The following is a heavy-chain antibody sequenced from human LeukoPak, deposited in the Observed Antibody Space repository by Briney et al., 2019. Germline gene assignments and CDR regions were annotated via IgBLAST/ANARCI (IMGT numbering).Heavy chain of an antibody. CDR1: GGSISTSNW. J-gene: IGHJ4*02. Sequence: SGTLSLTCAVSGGSISTSNWWSWVRQPPGKGLEWIGEIYHSGSTNYNPSLKSRVTISVDTSKNQFSLKLSSVTAADTAVYYCARLTGWGGQQLVSPDYWGQGTLVTVSS. D-gene: IGHD6-13*01. CDR2: IYHSGST. V-gene: IGHV4-4*02. CDR3: ARLTGWGGQQLVSPDY.